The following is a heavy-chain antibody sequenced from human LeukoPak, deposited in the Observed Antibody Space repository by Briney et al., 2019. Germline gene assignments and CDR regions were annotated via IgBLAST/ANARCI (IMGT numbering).Heavy chain of an antibody. CDR2: IYNSGST. V-gene: IGHV4-59*01. Sequence: SETLSLTCTVSGGSISGYYWSWVRQPPGKGLEWIGYIYNSGSTKYNPSLKSRVAISVDRPKNQFSLKLSSVTAADTAVYYCARDYSSGWYVSADAFDIWGQGTMVTVSS. D-gene: IGHD6-19*01. CDR3: ARDYSSGWYVSADAFDI. CDR1: GGSISGYY. J-gene: IGHJ3*02.